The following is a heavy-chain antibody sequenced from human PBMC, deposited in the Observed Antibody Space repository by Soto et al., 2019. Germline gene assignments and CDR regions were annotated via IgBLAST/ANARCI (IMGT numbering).Heavy chain of an antibody. J-gene: IGHJ4*02. Sequence: QVQLVESGGGVVQPGRSLRLSCAASGFTCSSYGIHWVRQAPGKGLEWVAVISYDGSNKYYADSVKGRFTISRDNSKNTLYLQMNSLRVEDTAVYYCARDPDLSGYYSYFDYWGQGTLVTVSS. D-gene: IGHD3-22*01. CDR3: ARDPDLSGYYSYFDY. CDR2: ISYDGSNK. CDR1: GFTCSSYG. V-gene: IGHV3-30*03.